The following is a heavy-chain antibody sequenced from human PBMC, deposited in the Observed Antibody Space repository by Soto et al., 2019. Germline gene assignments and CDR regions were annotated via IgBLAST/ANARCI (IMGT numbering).Heavy chain of an antibody. D-gene: IGHD1-26*01. CDR3: ARRRVGASNFDY. V-gene: IGHV4-39*01. J-gene: IGHJ4*02. CDR2: IYYSGST. Sequence: QLQLQESGPGLVKPSETLSLTCTVSGGSISSSSYYWGWIRQPPGKGLEWIGSIYYSGSTYYNPSLKSRVTISVDTSKNQFSLKLSSVTAADTAVYYCARRRVGASNFDYWGQGTLVTVSS. CDR1: GGSISSSSYY.